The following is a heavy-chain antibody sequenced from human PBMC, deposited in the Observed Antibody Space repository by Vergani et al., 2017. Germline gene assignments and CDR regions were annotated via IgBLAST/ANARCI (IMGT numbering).Heavy chain of an antibody. V-gene: IGHV4-30-4*01. CDR3: ARETCSSTSCLYLGVAFDI. CDR2: IYYSVST. Sequence: QVQLQESGPGLVKPSQTLSLTCTVSVGSISSGHYYWSWIRRPPGKGLEWIGHIYYSVSTYYKSSLKSRVTISVDTSNNQFSLKLSSVTAADTAVYYCARETCSSTSCLYLGVAFDIWGQGTMVTVSS. CDR1: VGSISSGHYY. D-gene: IGHD2-2*01. J-gene: IGHJ3*02.